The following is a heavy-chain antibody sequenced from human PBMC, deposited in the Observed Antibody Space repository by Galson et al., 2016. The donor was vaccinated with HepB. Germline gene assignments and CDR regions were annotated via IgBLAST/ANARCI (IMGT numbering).Heavy chain of an antibody. CDR2: IYYNGNT. CDR3: ARVPTPTYYYDAPDPEENAFDI. CDR1: GGSISSGGYY. V-gene: IGHV4-31*03. D-gene: IGHD3-22*01. Sequence: TLSLTCSVSGGSISSGGYYWSWIRQHPGKGLEWIGYIYYNGNTYYNPSLKSRITISVDTSMIQFSLKVSSVTAADTAVYYCARVPTPTYYYDAPDPEENAFDIWGQGTMVTVSS. J-gene: IGHJ3*02.